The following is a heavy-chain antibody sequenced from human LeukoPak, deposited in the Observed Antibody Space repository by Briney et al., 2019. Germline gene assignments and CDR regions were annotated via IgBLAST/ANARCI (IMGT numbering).Heavy chain of an antibody. J-gene: IGHJ4*02. CDR1: GYTFTSYY. V-gene: IGHV1-46*01. D-gene: IGHD2-2*02. CDR3: ARDWERVPAAIKGCVY. CDR2: IHPSEGSA. Sequence: ASVKVSCTASGYTFTSYYIHWVRQAPGQGLEWMGIIHPSEGSANYAQRFQDRVTITRDMSTSTVYMELSSLRSEDTAIYYCARDWERVPAAIKGCVYWGQGTLVTVSS.